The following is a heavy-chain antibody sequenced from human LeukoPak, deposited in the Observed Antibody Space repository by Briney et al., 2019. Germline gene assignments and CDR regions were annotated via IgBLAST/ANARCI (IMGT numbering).Heavy chain of an antibody. J-gene: IGHJ3*02. CDR2: IIRIFGTA. CDR1: GGTFSSYA. V-gene: IGHV1-69*05. D-gene: IGHD2-8*01. Sequence: ASVKVSCKASGGTFSSYAISWVRQAPGQGLECMGGIIRIFGTANYAQKFQGRVTITTDESTSTAYMELSSLRSEDTAVYYCALGLGYCTNGVCTGDAFDIWGQGTMVTVSS. CDR3: ALGLGYCTNGVCTGDAFDI.